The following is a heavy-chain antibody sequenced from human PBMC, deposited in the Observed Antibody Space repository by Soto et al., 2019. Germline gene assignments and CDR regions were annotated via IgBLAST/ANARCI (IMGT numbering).Heavy chain of an antibody. Sequence: QVQLQESGPGLVKPSQTLSLTCTVSGGSISSGDYYWSWIRQPPGKGLEWIGYIYYSGSTYYNPSLKSRVTISVDTSKNQFSLKLSSVTAADTAVYYCARATYYYDSSGYYYYYYGMDVWGQGTTVTVSS. V-gene: IGHV4-30-4*01. CDR1: GGSISSGDYY. CDR3: ARATYYYDSSGYYYYYYGMDV. D-gene: IGHD3-22*01. CDR2: IYYSGST. J-gene: IGHJ6*02.